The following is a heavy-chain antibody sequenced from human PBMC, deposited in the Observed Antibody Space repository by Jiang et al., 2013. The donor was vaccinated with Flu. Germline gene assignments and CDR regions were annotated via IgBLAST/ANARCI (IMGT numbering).Heavy chain of an antibody. V-gene: IGHV3-30-3*01. CDR3: ARERSSTDAFDI. J-gene: IGHJ3*02. CDR1: GFTFSSYA. Sequence: VQLLESGGGVVQPGRSLRLSCAASGFTFSSYAMHWVRQAPGKGLEWVAVISYDGSNKYYADSVKGRFTISRDNSKNTLYLQMNSLRAEDTAVYYCARERSSTDAFDIWGQGDNGHRLF. D-gene: IGHD2-2*01. CDR2: ISYDGSNK.